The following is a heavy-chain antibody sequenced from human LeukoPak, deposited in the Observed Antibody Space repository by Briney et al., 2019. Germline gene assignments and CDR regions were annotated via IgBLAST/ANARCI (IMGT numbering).Heavy chain of an antibody. CDR3: ARDRGYGDYVGAFDI. CDR1: RFTFSSYG. J-gene: IGHJ3*02. Sequence: PGGSLRLSCAASRFTFSSYGTHWVRQAPGKGLEWVASIRYDGSKKYYADSMTGRFTISRDNAKNSLYLQMNSLRDEETAVYYCARDRGYGDYVGAFDIWGQGTMVTVSS. CDR2: IRYDGSKK. D-gene: IGHD4-17*01. V-gene: IGHV3-30*02.